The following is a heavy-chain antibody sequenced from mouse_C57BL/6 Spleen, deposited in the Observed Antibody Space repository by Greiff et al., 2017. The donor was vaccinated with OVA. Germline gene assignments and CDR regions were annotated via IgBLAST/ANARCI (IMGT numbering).Heavy chain of an antibody. J-gene: IGHJ2*01. V-gene: IGHV1-81*01. CDR1: GYTFTSYG. CDR3: AREEGTTVVDLDD. Sequence: VQLQQSGAELARPGASVKLSCKASGYTFTSYGISWVKQRTGQGLEWIGEIYPRSGNTYYNEKFKGKATLTADKSSSTAYMELRSLTSEDSAVEFCAREEGTTVVDLDDWGQGTTLTVSS. CDR2: IYPRSGNT. D-gene: IGHD1-1*01.